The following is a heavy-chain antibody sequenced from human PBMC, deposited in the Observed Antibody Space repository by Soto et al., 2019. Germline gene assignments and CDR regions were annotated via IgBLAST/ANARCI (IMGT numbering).Heavy chain of an antibody. V-gene: IGHV3-53*01. CDR3: ARSTYFDILTGSYYYYAMDG. CDR1: GFTVGSNY. CDR2: IYSEGTP. D-gene: IGHD3-9*01. Sequence: GSLRLSCAASGFTVGSNYMSWVRQAPGKGLEWVSVIYSEGTPYYADSVKGRFTISRENSNNTLYLHMDNLRAEDTAVYYCARSTYFDILTGSYYYYAMDGWGQGTTVTVSS. J-gene: IGHJ6*02.